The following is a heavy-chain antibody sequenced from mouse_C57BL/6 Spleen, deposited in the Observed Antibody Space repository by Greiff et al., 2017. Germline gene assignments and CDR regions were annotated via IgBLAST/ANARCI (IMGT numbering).Heavy chain of an antibody. CDR2: IHPNSGST. Sequence: QVQLQQPGAELVKPGASVKLSCKASGYTFTCYWMHWVKQRPGQGLEWIGMIHPNSGSTNYNEKFKSKATLTVDKSSSTAYMQLSSLTSEDSAVYYCARSRTTVVDYWGQGTTLTVSS. CDR1: GYTFTCYW. J-gene: IGHJ2*01. CDR3: ARSRTTVVDY. D-gene: IGHD1-1*01. V-gene: IGHV1-64*01.